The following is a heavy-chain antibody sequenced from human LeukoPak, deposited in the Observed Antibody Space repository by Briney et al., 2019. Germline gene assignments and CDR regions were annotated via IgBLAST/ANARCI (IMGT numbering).Heavy chain of an antibody. Sequence: GGLRLSCAASGFTFSRYWMHWVRQAPGKGLLWVSRINSDGSSTYYADSVKGRFTTSRDNAKNALHLQMNSLTAEDTAVYYCVLDLFSSFAFDIWGQGTMVSVSS. D-gene: IGHD3/OR15-3a*01. CDR1: GFTFSRYW. CDR3: VLDLFSSFAFDI. J-gene: IGHJ3*02. V-gene: IGHV3-74*01. CDR2: INSDGSST.